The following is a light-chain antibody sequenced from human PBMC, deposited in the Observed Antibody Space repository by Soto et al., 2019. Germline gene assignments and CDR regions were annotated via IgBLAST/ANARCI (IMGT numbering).Light chain of an antibody. CDR3: ASYTTSSTYV. J-gene: IGLJ1*01. Sequence: QSALTQPASVSGSPGQSIAISCTGTSSDVGGYSYVSWYQQQPGKAPKLVISDVSNRPSGVSDRFSGSKSGNTASLTISGLNTEDEADYYCASYTTSSTYVFGTGTKLTVL. CDR1: SSDVGGYSY. V-gene: IGLV2-14*01. CDR2: DVS.